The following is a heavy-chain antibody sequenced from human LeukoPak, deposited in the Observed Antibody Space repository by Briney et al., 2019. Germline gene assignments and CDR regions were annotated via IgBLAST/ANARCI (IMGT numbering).Heavy chain of an antibody. V-gene: IGHV3-21*01. J-gene: IGHJ4*02. CDR1: GFTFSSYS. Sequence: GGSLRLSCAASGFTFSSYSMNWVRQAPGKGLEWVSSISSSSSYIYYADSVKGRFTISRDNAKNSLYLQMNSLRAEDTAVYYCARDRESIAARRTHIDYWGQGTLVAVSS. CDR2: ISSSSSYI. CDR3: ARDRESIAARRTHIDY. D-gene: IGHD6-6*01.